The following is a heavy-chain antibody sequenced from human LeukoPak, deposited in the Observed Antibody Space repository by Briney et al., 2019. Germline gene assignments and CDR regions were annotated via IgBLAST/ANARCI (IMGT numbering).Heavy chain of an antibody. V-gene: IGHV3-21*01. Sequence: GGSLRLSCAASGFTFSTYSMNWARQAPGKGLEWVSSISTTGSHIYYADSVKGRFTISRDNAKNSLSLQMNSLRAEDTAVYYCAGGGGANISPSNWFDPWGQGTLVTVSS. CDR3: AGGGGANISPSNWFDP. CDR2: ISTTGSHI. CDR1: GFTFSTYS. D-gene: IGHD3-16*01. J-gene: IGHJ5*02.